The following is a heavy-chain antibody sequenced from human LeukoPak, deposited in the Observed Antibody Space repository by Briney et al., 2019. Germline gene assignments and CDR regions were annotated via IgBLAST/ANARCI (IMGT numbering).Heavy chain of an antibody. CDR1: GFTFSTYW. Sequence: GGSLRLACAVSGFTFSTYWMHWVRQVPGEGLVWVSRINEDGSITNYADSVKGRFSISRDNAKNTLYLQMNSLRAEDTAVYYCARDRVSTSSYYGMDVWGQGTTVTVSS. J-gene: IGHJ6*02. V-gene: IGHV3-74*01. CDR3: ARDRVSTSSYYGMDV. CDR2: INEDGSIT. D-gene: IGHD2-2*01.